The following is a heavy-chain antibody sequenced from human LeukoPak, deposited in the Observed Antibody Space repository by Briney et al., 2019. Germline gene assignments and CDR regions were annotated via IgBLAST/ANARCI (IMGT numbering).Heavy chain of an antibody. J-gene: IGHJ4*02. Sequence: ASVRVSCKASGYTFTVYFMHWVRQAPGQGLEWMGWINPNSGGTNYAQKFQGRVTMTRDTSISTAYMELSRLRSDDTAVYYCARELNYDSSGYYFDYWGQGTLVTVSS. V-gene: IGHV1-2*02. CDR3: ARELNYDSSGYYFDY. CDR2: INPNSGGT. D-gene: IGHD3-22*01. CDR1: GYTFTVYF.